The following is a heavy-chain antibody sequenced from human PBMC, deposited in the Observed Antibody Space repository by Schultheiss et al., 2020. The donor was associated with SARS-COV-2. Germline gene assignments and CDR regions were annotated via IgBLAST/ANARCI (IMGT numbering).Heavy chain of an antibody. CDR2: IYVGGVT. V-gene: IGHV3-NL1*01. CDR1: GFTFSSYG. CDR3: ARPQRPYSNFYGMDV. D-gene: IGHD4-11*01. J-gene: IGHJ6*02. Sequence: GGSLRLSCAASGFTFSSYGMHWVRQAPGKGLEWVAMIYVGGVTNYAEFAKRRFSISRDTSRNTLYLQMNSLRDDDTAMYFCARPQRPYSNFYGMDVWGQGTTVTVSS.